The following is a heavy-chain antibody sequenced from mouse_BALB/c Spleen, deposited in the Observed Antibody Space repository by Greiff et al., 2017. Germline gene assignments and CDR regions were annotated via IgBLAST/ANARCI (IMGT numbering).Heavy chain of an antibody. J-gene: IGHJ2*01. V-gene: IGHV14-1*02. Sequence: VQLKQSGAELVRPGALVKLSCKASGFNIKDYYMHWVKQRPEQGLEWIGWIDPENGNTIYYPKFQGKASITADTSSNTAYLQLSSLTSEDTAVYYCASFYYPDYWGQGTTLTVSS. CDR1: GFNIKDYY. CDR2: IDPENGNT. CDR3: ASFYYPDY.